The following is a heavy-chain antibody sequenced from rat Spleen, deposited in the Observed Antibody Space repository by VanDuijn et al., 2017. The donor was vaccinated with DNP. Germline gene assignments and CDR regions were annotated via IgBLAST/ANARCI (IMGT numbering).Heavy chain of an antibody. V-gene: IGHV5-7*01. CDR2: ISYDGSST. Sequence: EVQLVESGGGLVQPGRSLKLSCAASGFTFSNYDMAWVRQAPKKGLEWVATISYDGSSTYYRDSVKGRFTISRDNAKSTLYLQMDSLRSEDTATYYCTTRNSGSGWFAYWGQGTLVTVSS. CDR3: TTRNSGSGWFAY. D-gene: IGHD4-3*01. J-gene: IGHJ3*01. CDR1: GFTFSNYD.